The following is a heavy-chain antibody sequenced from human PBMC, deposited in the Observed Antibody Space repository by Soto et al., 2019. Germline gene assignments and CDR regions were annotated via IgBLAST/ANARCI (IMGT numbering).Heavy chain of an antibody. V-gene: IGHV3-21*01. D-gene: IGHD3-22*01. J-gene: IGHJ5*02. CDR3: ARDTGDYYYDSSGYYNWFDP. Sequence: PGGSLRLSCAASGFTFSSYSMNWVRQAPGKGLEWVSSISSSSSYIYYADSVKGRFTISRDNAKNSLYLQMNSLRAEDTAVYYCARDTGDYYYDSSGYYNWFDPWGQGTLVTVSS. CDR2: ISSSSSYI. CDR1: GFTFSSYS.